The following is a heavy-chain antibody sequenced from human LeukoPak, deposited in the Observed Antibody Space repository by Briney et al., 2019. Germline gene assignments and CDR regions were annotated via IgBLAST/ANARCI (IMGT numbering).Heavy chain of an antibody. J-gene: IGHJ4*02. V-gene: IGHV3-7*03. Sequence: PGGSLRLSCAASGFTFSSYWTSWVRQAPGKGLEWVANIKQDGSEKYYVDSVKGRFTISRDNAKNSLYLQMNSLRAEDTAVYYCARGERRYFDYWGQGTLVTVSS. CDR3: ARGERRYFDY. D-gene: IGHD1-1*01. CDR2: IKQDGSEK. CDR1: GFTFSSYW.